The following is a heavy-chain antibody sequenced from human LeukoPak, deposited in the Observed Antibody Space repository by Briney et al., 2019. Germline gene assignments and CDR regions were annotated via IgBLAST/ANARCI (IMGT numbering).Heavy chain of an antibody. Sequence: GGSLRLSCAASGFTFSSYWMHWVRQAPGKGLVWVSRIDTAGSGTTYADSVKGRFTISRDNAKNTVYLQINSLRAEDTAVYYCARGISQPPVAFDIWGQGTMVTVSS. D-gene: IGHD6-13*01. CDR2: IDTAGSGT. CDR1: GFTFSSYW. J-gene: IGHJ3*02. V-gene: IGHV3-74*01. CDR3: ARGISQPPVAFDI.